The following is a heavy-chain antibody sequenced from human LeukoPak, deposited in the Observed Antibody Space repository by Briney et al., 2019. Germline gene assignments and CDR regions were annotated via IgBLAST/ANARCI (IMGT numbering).Heavy chain of an antibody. J-gene: IGHJ4*02. D-gene: IGHD3-10*01. V-gene: IGHV4-59*08. CDR2: IYYSGST. CDR3: AKEVRGVTVTYFDY. Sequence: SSETLSLTCTVSGDSISNYYWSWIRQPPGKGLEWIGYIYYSGSTNYNPSLKSRVTISVDTSKNHFSLKLSSVTAADTAVYYCAKEVRGVTVTYFDYWGQGTLVTVSS. CDR1: GDSISNYY.